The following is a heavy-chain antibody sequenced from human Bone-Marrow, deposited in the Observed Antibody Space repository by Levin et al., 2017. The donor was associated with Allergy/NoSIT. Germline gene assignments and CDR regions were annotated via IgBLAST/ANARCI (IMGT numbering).Heavy chain of an antibody. CDR2: IKSKRDGETK. CDR1: GFTFSQVW. V-gene: IGHV3-15*01. J-gene: IGHJ4*01. Sequence: GESLKISCAASGFTFSQVWVNWVRQRPGKGLEWVAHIKSKRDGETKDYAAPVKGRFSVSRDDSTSTLYLHMSGLTIEDTAVYYCTILLRPVDYWGHGTLVTVSS. D-gene: IGHD3-3*01. CDR3: TILLRPVDY.